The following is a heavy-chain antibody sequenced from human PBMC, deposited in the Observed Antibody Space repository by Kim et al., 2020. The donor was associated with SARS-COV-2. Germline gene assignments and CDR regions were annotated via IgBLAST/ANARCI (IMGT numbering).Heavy chain of an antibody. CDR3: ATVFNLGLATSGSSNGVFDY. J-gene: IGHJ4*02. CDR2: FDPEDGET. D-gene: IGHD1-26*01. V-gene: IGHV1-24*01. Sequence: ASVKVSCKVSGYTLTELSMHWVRQAPGKGLEWMGGFDPEDGETIYAQKFQGRVTMTEDTSTDTAYMELSSLRSEDTAVYYCATVFNLGLATSGSSNGVFDYWGQGTLVTVSS. CDR1: GYTLTELS.